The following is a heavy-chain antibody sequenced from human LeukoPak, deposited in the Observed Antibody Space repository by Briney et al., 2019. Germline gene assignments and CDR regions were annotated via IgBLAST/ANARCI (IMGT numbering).Heavy chain of an antibody. CDR3: ASANRLDY. V-gene: IGHV3-74*01. Sequence: PGGSLRLSCAASGFTFGSYWMHWVRQAPGKGPVWVPRINSDGSSTSYADSVKGRFSISRDNAKNTLYLQMNSLRVEDTAVYYCASANRLDYWGQGTLVTVSS. CDR1: GFTFGSYW. CDR2: INSDGSST. D-gene: IGHD2/OR15-2a*01. J-gene: IGHJ4*02.